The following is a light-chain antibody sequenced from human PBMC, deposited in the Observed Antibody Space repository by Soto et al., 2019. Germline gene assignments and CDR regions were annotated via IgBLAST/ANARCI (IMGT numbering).Light chain of an antibody. CDR1: QNIASF. CDR2: AAS. CDR3: EQLDTYPRT. J-gene: IGKJ4*01. Sequence: DNQLTQSPSFLSASIGDSVTITCRAGQNIASFLAWYQQKPGKGPSLLVYAASNLRDGVPSRFSGSGSGTFFTLRISGLQPEDSGTYFCEQLDTYPRTFGGGTKVEIK. V-gene: IGKV1-9*01.